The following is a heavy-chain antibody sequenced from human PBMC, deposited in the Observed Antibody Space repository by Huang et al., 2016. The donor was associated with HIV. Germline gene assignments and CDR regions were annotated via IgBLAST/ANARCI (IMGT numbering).Heavy chain of an antibody. V-gene: IGHV3-21*01. J-gene: IGHJ4*02. CDR1: GFTFSTYT. CDR2: ISSNAIYI. CDR3: ARAFPGGTSHERPFDY. Sequence: EVQLVESGGGLVKPGGSLRLSCAASGFTFSTYTINWVRQTTGKGLEWVSSISSNAIYIYYAESVKGRFTIARDNAKNSLYLQINSLRAEDTAVYYCARAFPGGTSHERPFDYWGQGTLVSVSS. D-gene: IGHD1-1*01.